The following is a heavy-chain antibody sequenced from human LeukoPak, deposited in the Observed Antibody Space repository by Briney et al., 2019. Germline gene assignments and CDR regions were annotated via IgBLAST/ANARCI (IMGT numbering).Heavy chain of an antibody. CDR2: IYHSGST. CDR3: AIAVAGTLDY. CDR1: GGSISSGGYS. J-gene: IGHJ4*02. Sequence: SETLSLTCALSGGSISSGGYSWSWIRQPPGKGLEWIGYIYHSGSTYNNPSLKSRVTISVDRSQNQFSLKLSSVTAADTAVYYCAIAVAGTLDYWGQGTLVTVSS. D-gene: IGHD6-19*01. V-gene: IGHV4-30-2*01.